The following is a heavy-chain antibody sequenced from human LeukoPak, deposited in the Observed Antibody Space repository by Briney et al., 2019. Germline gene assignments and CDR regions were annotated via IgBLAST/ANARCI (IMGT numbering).Heavy chain of an antibody. D-gene: IGHD4-23*01. CDR3: AREEVGTPGDYFDY. V-gene: IGHV4-31*03. J-gene: IGHJ4*02. CDR2: IYYSGST. Sequence: SEALSLTCTVSGGSISSGGYYWSWIRQHPGTGLEWIGYIYYSGSTYYNPSLKSRVTISVDRSKNQFSLKLSSVTAADTAVYYCAREEVGTPGDYFDYWGQGTLVTVSS. CDR1: GGSISSGGYY.